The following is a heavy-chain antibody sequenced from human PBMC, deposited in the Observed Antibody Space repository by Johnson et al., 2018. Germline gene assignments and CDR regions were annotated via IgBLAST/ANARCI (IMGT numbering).Heavy chain of an antibody. CDR3: AKCYGDYVYYYYMDV. Sequence: QVQLVQSGGGVVQPGRSLRLSCAASGFTFSSYAMHWVRQAPGKGLEWVAVTSYDGSNKYYAASVKGRFTIYRDNSKNTLYLQMNSLRAEDTAVYYCAKCYGDYVYYYYMDVWGKGTTVTVSS. V-gene: IGHV3-30-3*02. CDR2: TSYDGSNK. J-gene: IGHJ6*03. D-gene: IGHD4-17*01. CDR1: GFTFSSYA.